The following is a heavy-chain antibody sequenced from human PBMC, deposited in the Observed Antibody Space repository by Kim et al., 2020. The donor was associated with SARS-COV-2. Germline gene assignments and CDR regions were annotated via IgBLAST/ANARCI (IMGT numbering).Heavy chain of an antibody. CDR3: ARVGWFGTLLGGYGLDV. D-gene: IGHD3-10*01. J-gene: IGHJ6*02. CDR2: FSYSGST. CDR1: GVSISSYY. V-gene: IGHV4-59*01. Sequence: SETLSLTCTVSGVSISSYYWSWIRQPPGKGLEWIGYFSYSGSTNYNPSLRSRVATSVDTSKNQFSLKLTSVTAADTGVYYCARVGWFGTLLGGYGLDVWGQGTRSPSP.